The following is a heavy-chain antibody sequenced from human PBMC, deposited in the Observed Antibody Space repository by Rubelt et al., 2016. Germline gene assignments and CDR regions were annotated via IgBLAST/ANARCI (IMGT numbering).Heavy chain of an antibody. D-gene: IGHD2-2*01. V-gene: IGHV4-59*12. Sequence: QVQLQESGPGLVKPSETLSLTCTVSGGSLGSYSWNWIRQPPGKGLEWIGEINHSGSTNYNPSLKSLVTISVDTSKNQFSLKLSSVTAADTAVYYCARSQLGGKYYYYYMDVWGKGTTVTVSS. J-gene: IGHJ6*03. CDR1: GGSLGSYS. CDR2: INHSGST. CDR3: ARSQLGGKYYYYYMDV.